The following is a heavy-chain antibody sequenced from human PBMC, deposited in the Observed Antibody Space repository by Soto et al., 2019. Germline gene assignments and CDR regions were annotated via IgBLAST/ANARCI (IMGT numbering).Heavy chain of an antibody. CDR2: ISGSGGTT. D-gene: IGHD3-10*01. Sequence: EVQLLESGGGLVQPGGSLRLSCAASGFTFSNYAMTWVRQAPGKGLEWVSAISGSGGTTYYAGSLKGHFTISRDNSKNTLYLQMNSLRVEDTAVYYCAKTPFGEAHYWGQGTLVTVSS. V-gene: IGHV3-23*01. CDR1: GFTFSNYA. CDR3: AKTPFGEAHY. J-gene: IGHJ4*02.